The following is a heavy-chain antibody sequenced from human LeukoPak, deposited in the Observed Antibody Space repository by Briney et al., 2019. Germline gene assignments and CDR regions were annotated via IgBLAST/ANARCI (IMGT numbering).Heavy chain of an antibody. Sequence: PSETLSLTCAISGGSIPSYYWSWIRQTPGKGLEWIGYLFYSGSTNYNSSLKGRITMSIDTSKNEFSLKLRSVTAADTAVYYCARGAYSNYLSVDYWGQGILVTVSS. CDR1: GGSIPSYY. V-gene: IGHV4-59*01. CDR3: ARGAYSNYLSVDY. CDR2: LFYSGST. D-gene: IGHD4-11*01. J-gene: IGHJ4*02.